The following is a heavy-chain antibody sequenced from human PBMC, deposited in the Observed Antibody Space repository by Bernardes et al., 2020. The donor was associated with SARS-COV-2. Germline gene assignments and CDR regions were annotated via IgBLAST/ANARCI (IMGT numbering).Heavy chain of an antibody. D-gene: IGHD3-10*02. CDR3: AKNNLRSGTYYYGMGV. J-gene: IGHJ6*02. Sequence: GGSLRLSCAASGFSFGSYAMSWVRQAPGKGLEWVSAISGGGLSTYYADSVKGRFTISRDNSKNTLYLQMNTLRAEDTAIYYCAKNNLRSGTYYYGMGVWGQGTTVTVSS. V-gene: IGHV3-23*01. CDR2: ISGGGLST. CDR1: GFSFGSYA.